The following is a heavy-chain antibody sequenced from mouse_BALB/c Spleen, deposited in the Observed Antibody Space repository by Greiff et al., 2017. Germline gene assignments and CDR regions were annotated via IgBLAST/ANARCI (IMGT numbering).Heavy chain of an antibody. CDR1: GFTFSSFG. Sequence: EVKLVESGGGLVQPGGSRKLSCAASGFTFSSFGMHWVRQAPEKGLEWVAYISSGSSTIYYADTVKGRFTISRDNPKNTLFLQMTSLRSEDTAMYYCARASGNYPFAYWGQGTLVTVSA. J-gene: IGHJ3*01. CDR3: ARASGNYPFAY. V-gene: IGHV5-17*02. D-gene: IGHD2-1*01. CDR2: ISSGSSTI.